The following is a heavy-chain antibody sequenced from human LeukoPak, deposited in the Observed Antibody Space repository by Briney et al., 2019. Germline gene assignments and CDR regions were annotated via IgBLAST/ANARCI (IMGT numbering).Heavy chain of an antibody. V-gene: IGHV4-4*07. D-gene: IGHD2/OR15-2a*01. CDR1: GDSISSYY. Sequence: NPSETLSLTCTVSGDSISSYYWSWIRQPAGKGLEWIGRIYTSGITNYNPSLESRVTMSVDTSKNQFSLKLSSVTAADTAVYYCARSVGCYSSTCYKGMDVWGQGTTVTVSS. J-gene: IGHJ6*02. CDR2: IYTSGIT. CDR3: ARSVGCYSSTCYKGMDV.